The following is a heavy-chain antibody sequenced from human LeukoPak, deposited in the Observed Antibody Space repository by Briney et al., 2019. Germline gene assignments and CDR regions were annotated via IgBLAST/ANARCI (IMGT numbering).Heavy chain of an antibody. CDR2: IGYDGSNK. J-gene: IGHJ4*02. CDR1: GFTFSSYA. Sequence: GGSLRLSCAASGFTFSSYAMHWVRQAPGKGLEWVALIGYDGSNKYYADSVKGRFTISRDNSKNTLYLQMNSLRAEDTAVYYCASELRAGEGYWGQGTLVTVSS. D-gene: IGHD2-21*01. V-gene: IGHV3-30-3*01. CDR3: ASELRAGEGY.